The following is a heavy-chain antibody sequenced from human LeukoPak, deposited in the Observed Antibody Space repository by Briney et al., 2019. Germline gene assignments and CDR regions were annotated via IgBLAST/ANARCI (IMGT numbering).Heavy chain of an antibody. CDR1: XXTVSSNY. J-gene: IGHJ4*02. CDR3: ARSSGPY. Sequence: GGSLRLSCVASXXTVSSNYMNWVRQAPXKGLEWVSVIYSGGSTYYADSVKGRFTISRDNSKNTVYLQMNSLRAEDTAVYYCARSSGPYWGQGTLVTVSS. V-gene: IGHV3-66*01. CDR2: IYSGGST. D-gene: IGHD3-22*01.